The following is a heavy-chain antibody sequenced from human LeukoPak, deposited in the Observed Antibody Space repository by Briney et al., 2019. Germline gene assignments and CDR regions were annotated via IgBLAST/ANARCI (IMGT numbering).Heavy chain of an antibody. D-gene: IGHD4-17*01. J-gene: IGHJ4*02. Sequence: GESLRLSCAASGFTVSSNYMSWVRQAPGKGLEWVSVIYSGGSTYYADSVKGRFTISRDNSKNTLYLQMNSLRAEDTAVYYCARGGLRSPDFDYWGQGTLVTVSS. CDR2: IYSGGST. CDR3: ARGGLRSPDFDY. V-gene: IGHV3-53*01. CDR1: GFTVSSNY.